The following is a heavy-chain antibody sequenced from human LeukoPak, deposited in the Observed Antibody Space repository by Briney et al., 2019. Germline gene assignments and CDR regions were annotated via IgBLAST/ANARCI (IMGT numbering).Heavy chain of an antibody. V-gene: IGHV1-2*02. D-gene: IGHD6-13*01. Sequence: GASVKVSCKASGYTFTGHYIHWVRQAPGQGLEWMGWIHPNTGGTKYAQKLQGRVTMTRDTSISTAYMELSRLRSDDTAVYYCARAVGPYSSSWPSGYWGQGTLVTVSS. CDR1: GYTFTGHY. J-gene: IGHJ4*02. CDR2: IHPNTGGT. CDR3: ARAVGPYSSSWPSGY.